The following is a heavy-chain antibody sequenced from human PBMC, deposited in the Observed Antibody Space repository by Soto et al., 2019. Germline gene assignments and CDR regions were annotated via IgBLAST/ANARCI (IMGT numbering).Heavy chain of an antibody. Sequence: EVQLLESGGGLVQPGGSLRLSCAASGFTFSSYAMSWVRQAPGKGLEWVSAISGSGGSTYYADSVKGRFTISRDNSKNTMHLQMNSLRAEDTAVYYCAKGEWGTVVTPYLDYWGQGTLVNVSS. V-gene: IGHV3-23*01. CDR3: AKGEWGTVVTPYLDY. J-gene: IGHJ4*02. CDR2: ISGSGGST. CDR1: GFTFSSYA. D-gene: IGHD2-21*02.